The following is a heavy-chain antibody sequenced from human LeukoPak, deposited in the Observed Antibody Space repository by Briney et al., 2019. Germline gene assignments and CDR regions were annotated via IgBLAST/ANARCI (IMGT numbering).Heavy chain of an antibody. CDR2: ISGSSDYI. D-gene: IGHD1-26*01. V-gene: IGHV3-21*04. CDR3: AKVSAWAMVGATYFDY. CDR1: GFTFSSYS. J-gene: IGHJ4*02. Sequence: PGGSLRLSCAASGFTFSSYSINWVRQAPGKGLEWVSSISGSSDYIYYAASVKGRFTISRDNAKNTVYLQMNSLRAEDTAVYYCAKVSAWAMVGATYFDYWGQGTLVTVSS.